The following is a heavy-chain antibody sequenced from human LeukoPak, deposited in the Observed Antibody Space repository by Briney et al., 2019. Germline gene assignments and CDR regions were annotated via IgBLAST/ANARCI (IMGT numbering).Heavy chain of an antibody. CDR2: IYTSGNT. V-gene: IGHV4-61*02. CDR1: GDSISSGTYY. Sequence: SETLSLTCTVSGDSISSGTYYWNWIRQPAGKRLEWIGRIYTSGNTYYNPSLKSRVTISVDTSKNQFSLKLNSITAADTAVYYCARGPGTYHDFWSGYPHWGQGTLVTVSS. D-gene: IGHD3-3*01. CDR3: ARGPGTYHDFWSGYPH. J-gene: IGHJ4*02.